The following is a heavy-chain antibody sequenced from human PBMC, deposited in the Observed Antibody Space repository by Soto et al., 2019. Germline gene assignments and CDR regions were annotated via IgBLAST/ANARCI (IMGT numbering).Heavy chain of an antibody. CDR2: ISAYNGNT. J-gene: IGHJ3*01. V-gene: IGHV1-18*01. D-gene: IGHD5-12*01. Sequence: GASVKVSCKASGYTFTSYGISWVRQAPGQGLEWMGWISAYNGNTNYARKLQGRVTMTMDTSTSTAYMELRSLKSGDTAVFYCARDFAGGLNKAFDFWGQGTMITVSS. CDR3: ARDFAGGLNKAFDF. CDR1: GYTFTSYG.